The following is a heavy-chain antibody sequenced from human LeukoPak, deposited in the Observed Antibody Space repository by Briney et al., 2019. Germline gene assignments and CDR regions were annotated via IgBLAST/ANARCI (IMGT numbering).Heavy chain of an antibody. Sequence: GGSLRLSCAASGFSFSSYWMSRVRQAPGKGLEGVSNIKQDGSEKYYVDSVKGRFTISRDNAKNSLYLQMNSLRAEDTAVYYCARGKYYYDSSGYSLEYWGQGTLVTVSS. D-gene: IGHD3-22*01. J-gene: IGHJ4*02. CDR3: ARGKYYYDSSGYSLEY. CDR2: IKQDGSEK. V-gene: IGHV3-7*01. CDR1: GFSFSSYW.